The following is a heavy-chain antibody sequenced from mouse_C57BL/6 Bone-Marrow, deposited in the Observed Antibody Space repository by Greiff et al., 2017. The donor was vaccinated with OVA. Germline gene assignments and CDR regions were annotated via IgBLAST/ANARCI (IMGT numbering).Heavy chain of an antibody. J-gene: IGHJ1*03. CDR3: VTVVYWYFDV. Sequence: EVQLKESGGGLVQPKGSLKLSCAASGFSFNTYAMNWVRQAPGKGLEWVARIRSKSNNYATYYADSVKDRFTISRDDSESMLYLQMNNLKTEDTAMYYCVTVVYWYFDVWGTGTTVTVSS. V-gene: IGHV10-1*01. D-gene: IGHD1-1*02. CDR1: GFSFNTYA. CDR2: IRSKSNNYAT.